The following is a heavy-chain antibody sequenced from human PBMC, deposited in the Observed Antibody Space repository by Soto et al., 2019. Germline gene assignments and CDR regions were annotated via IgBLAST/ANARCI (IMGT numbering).Heavy chain of an antibody. V-gene: IGHV4-30-4*01. D-gene: IGHD3-9*01. CDR2: IYYSGST. Sequence: SETLSLTCXVSGGSISSGDYYWSWIRQPPGKGLEWIGYIYYSGSTYYNPSLKSRVTISVDTSKNQFSLKLSSVTAADTAVYYCAREDILTEHYGMDVWGQGTTVTVSS. CDR3: AREDILTEHYGMDV. CDR1: GGSISSGDYY. J-gene: IGHJ6*02.